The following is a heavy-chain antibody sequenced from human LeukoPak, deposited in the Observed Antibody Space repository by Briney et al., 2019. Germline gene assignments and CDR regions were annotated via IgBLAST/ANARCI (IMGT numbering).Heavy chain of an antibody. Sequence: GGSLRLSCAASGFTFSSYWMSWVRQAPGKGLEWVANIKKDGSEKYYVDSVKGRFTVSRDNAKNSLYLQMNSLRAEDTAVYYCTRIGYSSSCTDYWGQGTLVTVSS. CDR2: IKKDGSEK. V-gene: IGHV3-7*01. CDR1: GFTFSSYW. CDR3: TRIGYSSSCTDY. D-gene: IGHD6-13*01. J-gene: IGHJ4*02.